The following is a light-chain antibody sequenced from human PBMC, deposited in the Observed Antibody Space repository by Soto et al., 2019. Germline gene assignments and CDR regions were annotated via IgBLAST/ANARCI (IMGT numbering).Light chain of an antibody. V-gene: IGKV3-20*01. J-gene: IGKJ3*01. CDR1: QSVSSSY. Sequence: EIVLTQSPGTLSLSPGERATLSCRASQSVSSSYLAWYQQKPGQAPRLLIYGASSRATGIPDRFSGSGSGTAFTLTISTLAPADFAVYYCQQYGSSPGFTFGPGTTVDIK. CDR3: QQYGSSPGFT. CDR2: GAS.